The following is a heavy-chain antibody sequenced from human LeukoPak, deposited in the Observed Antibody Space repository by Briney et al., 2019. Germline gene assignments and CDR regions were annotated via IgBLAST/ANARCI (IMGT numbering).Heavy chain of an antibody. V-gene: IGHV4-59*01. CDR2: IYHSGST. J-gene: IGHJ4*02. D-gene: IGHD5-12*01. CDR3: VRDGYSGHDAF. CDR1: GGSISTYY. Sequence: SETLSLTCTVSGGSISTYYWTWIRQPPGKGLEWIGYIYHSGSTKYNSSLKSRVTMSVDTSKNQFSLKLSSVTAADTAVYYCVRDGYSGHDAFWGQGTLVTVSS.